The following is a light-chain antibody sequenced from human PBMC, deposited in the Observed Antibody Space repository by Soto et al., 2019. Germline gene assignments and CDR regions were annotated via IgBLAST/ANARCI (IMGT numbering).Light chain of an antibody. CDR1: SSDVGTYDL. CDR3: CSYASSNTLL. V-gene: IGLV2-23*01. Sequence: QSVLTQPASVSGSPGQSITISCTGTSSDVGTYDLVSWYQQHPGKAPKLVIYEGSKRPSGVSNRFSASKSGNTASLTISGLQAEDEADYYCCSYASSNTLLFGGGTQLTVL. J-gene: IGLJ2*01. CDR2: EGS.